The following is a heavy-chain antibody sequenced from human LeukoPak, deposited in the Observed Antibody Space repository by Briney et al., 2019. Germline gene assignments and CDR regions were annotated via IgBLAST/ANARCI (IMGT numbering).Heavy chain of an antibody. J-gene: IGHJ4*02. Sequence: ASVKDSCKASGYTFTSNYIHCVRQAPGQGLEWMGMNYPREGSTSYAQKFQGRVTVTRDTSTSTVHMELSGLRSEDTAVYYCARDQEGFDYWGRGTLVTVSS. V-gene: IGHV1-46*01. CDR1: GYTFTSNY. CDR3: ARDQEGFDY. CDR2: NYPREGST.